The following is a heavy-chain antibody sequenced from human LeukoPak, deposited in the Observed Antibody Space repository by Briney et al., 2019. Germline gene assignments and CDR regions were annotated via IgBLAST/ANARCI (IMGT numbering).Heavy chain of an antibody. D-gene: IGHD2-15*01. CDR1: GYRFSNDW. Sequence: GESLKISCKGSGYRFSNDWIGWVRQMPGKGLEWMGIIIPPGSDTNYSPSFQGQVTISADKSISTAYLQWNSLGASDTAMYYCARRGCIGGTCYGYWGQGTLVTVSS. CDR3: ARRGCIGGTCYGY. CDR2: IIPPGSDT. J-gene: IGHJ4*02. V-gene: IGHV5-51*01.